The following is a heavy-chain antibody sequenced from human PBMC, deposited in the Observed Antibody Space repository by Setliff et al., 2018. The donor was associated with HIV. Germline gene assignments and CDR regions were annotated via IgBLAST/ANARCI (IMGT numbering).Heavy chain of an antibody. CDR2: INRDNGGI. D-gene: IGHD3-22*01. CDR1: GYTLTELS. J-gene: IGHJ4*02. CDR3: AKELAASGLGYFDS. Sequence: ASVKVSCKISGYTLTELSRHWVRQAPGQGLEWMGRINRDNGGIDYAQKFQGRVTVTRDTSINTAYMELSSLRYDDTAEYYCAKELAASGLGYFDSWGRGILVTVSS. V-gene: IGHV1-2*06.